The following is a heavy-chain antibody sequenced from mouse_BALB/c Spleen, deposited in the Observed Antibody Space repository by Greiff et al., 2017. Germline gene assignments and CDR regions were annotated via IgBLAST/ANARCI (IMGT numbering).Heavy chain of an antibody. Sequence: EVKLVESGGGLVQPGGSRKLSCAASGFTFSSFGMHWVRQAPEKGLEWVAYISSGSSTIYYADTVKGRFTISRDNPKNTLFLQMTSLRSEDTAMYYCAREGDYGSSSYFDSWGQGTTLTVSP. CDR2: ISSGSSTI. V-gene: IGHV5-17*02. D-gene: IGHD1-1*01. CDR1: GFTFSSFG. CDR3: AREGDYGSSSYFDS. J-gene: IGHJ2*01.